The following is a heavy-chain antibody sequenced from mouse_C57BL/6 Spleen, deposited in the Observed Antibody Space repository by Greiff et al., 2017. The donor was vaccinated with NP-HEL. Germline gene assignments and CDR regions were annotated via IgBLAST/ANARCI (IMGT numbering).Heavy chain of an antibody. CDR3: ARQKGGLPEYFDV. D-gene: IGHD2-1*01. V-gene: IGHV5-12*01. CDR1: GFTFSDYY. CDR2: ISNGGGST. Sequence: EVHLVESGGGLVQPGGSLKLSCAASGFTFSDYYMYWVRQTPEKRLEWVAYISNGGGSTYYPDTVKGRFTISRDNAKNTLYLQMSRLKSEDTAMYYCARQKGGLPEYFDVWGTGTTVTVSS. J-gene: IGHJ1*03.